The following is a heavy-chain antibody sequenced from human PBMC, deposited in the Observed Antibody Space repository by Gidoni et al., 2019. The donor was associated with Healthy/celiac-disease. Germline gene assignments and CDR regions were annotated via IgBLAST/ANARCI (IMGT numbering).Heavy chain of an antibody. CDR3: ARGRDTMGH. CDR2: INHSGST. CDR1: GGSFSDYF. Sequence: QVQLQQWGAGLLKPSETLSLTYAVYGGSFSDYFWSWIRQPPGKGLEWIGEINHSGSTNYNPSLKSRVTISVDTSKKQLSLKVSSVTAADTAVYYCARGRDTMGHWGQGTLVTVSS. D-gene: IGHD3-10*01. J-gene: IGHJ4*02. V-gene: IGHV4-34*01.